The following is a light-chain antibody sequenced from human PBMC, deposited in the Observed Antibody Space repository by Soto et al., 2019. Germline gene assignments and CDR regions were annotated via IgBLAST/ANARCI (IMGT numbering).Light chain of an antibody. CDR1: SSDVGSYNL. CDR2: EVS. V-gene: IGLV2-23*02. CDR3: CSYAGSRTYV. Sequence: QSVLTQPASVSGCPGQSITISCTGTSSDVGSYNLVSWYQQHPGKAPKLIIYEVSKRPSGVSNGFSGSKSGNTASLTISGLQAEDEADYYCCSYAGSRTYVFGTGTKVTVL. J-gene: IGLJ1*01.